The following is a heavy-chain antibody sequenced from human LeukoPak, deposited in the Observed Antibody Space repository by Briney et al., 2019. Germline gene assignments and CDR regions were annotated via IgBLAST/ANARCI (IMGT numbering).Heavy chain of an antibody. CDR3: ASSEEN. CDR2: IIPILGIA. J-gene: IGHJ4*02. Sequence: GQGLEWMGRIIPILGIANYAQKFQGRVTITADKSTSTAYMELSSLRSEDTAVYYCASSEENWGQGTLVTVSS. V-gene: IGHV1-69*02.